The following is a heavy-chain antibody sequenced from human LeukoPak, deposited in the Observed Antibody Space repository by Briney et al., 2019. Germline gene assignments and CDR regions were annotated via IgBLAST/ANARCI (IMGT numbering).Heavy chain of an antibody. D-gene: IGHD2-2*01. CDR3: ARTGGLGYCSSTSCYVSYYGMDV. V-gene: IGHV3-21*01. CDR2: ISSSSSYI. CDR1: GFTFSSYS. Sequence: PGGSLRLSCAASGFTFSSYSMTWVRQAPGKGLEWVSSISSSSSYIYYADSVKGRFTISRDNAKNSLYLQMNSLRAEDTAVYYCARTGGLGYCSSTSCYVSYYGMDVWGQGTTVTVSS. J-gene: IGHJ6*02.